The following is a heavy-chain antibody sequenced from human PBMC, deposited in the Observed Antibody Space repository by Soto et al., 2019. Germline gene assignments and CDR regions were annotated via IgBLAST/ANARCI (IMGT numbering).Heavy chain of an antibody. CDR2: MQPSTGRT. CDR3: ARGVSAGVDY. V-gene: IGHV1-8*01. J-gene: IGHJ4*02. CDR1: GYSFTSLD. D-gene: IGHD1-26*01. Sequence: ASVKVSCKASGYSFTSLDINWVRQTAGQGLEWMGWMQPSTGRTGYAQKFQGRVTMTRDTSINTAYMELTTLTSDDTAFHYCARGVSAGVDYWGQGTLVTVSS.